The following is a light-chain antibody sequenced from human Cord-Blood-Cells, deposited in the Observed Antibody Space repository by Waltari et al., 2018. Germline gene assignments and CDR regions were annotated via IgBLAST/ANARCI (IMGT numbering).Light chain of an antibody. CDR3: QAWDSSTYV. CDR1: KLGDTS. J-gene: IGLJ1*01. Sequence: SYELTQPPSVSVSPGQTASITGSGDKLGDTSACWYPQKPGQSPVLVIYQDSKRPSGIPERFSGSNSGNTATLTISGTQAMDEADYYCQAWDSSTYVFGTGTKVTVL. CDR2: QDS. V-gene: IGLV3-1*01.